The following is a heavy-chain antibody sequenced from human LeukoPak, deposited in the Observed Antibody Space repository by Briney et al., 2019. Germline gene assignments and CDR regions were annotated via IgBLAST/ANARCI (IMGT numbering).Heavy chain of an antibody. Sequence: GGSLRLSCAASGIIFSSYSMNWVRQAPGKGLEWVSSISSSSSYIYYADSVKGRFTISRDNAKNSLYLQMNSLRAEDAAVYYCAVRGYSYGDGMDVWGQGTTVTVSS. V-gene: IGHV3-21*01. D-gene: IGHD5-18*01. CDR3: AVRGYSYGDGMDV. J-gene: IGHJ6*02. CDR1: GIIFSSYS. CDR2: ISSSSSYI.